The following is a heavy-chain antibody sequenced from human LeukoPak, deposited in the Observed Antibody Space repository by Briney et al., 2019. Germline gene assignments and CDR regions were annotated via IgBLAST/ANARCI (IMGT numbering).Heavy chain of an antibody. D-gene: IGHD4-11*01. J-gene: IGHJ4*02. CDR2: ISGSGDNT. Sequence: GGSLRLSCAASGFTFSGFAVSWVRRTPGKGLEWVSGISGSGDNTLYADSVKGRFTISRDNSKNTLYLEMNSLRAEDTAIYYCARALDYRNYFDYWGQGTLVTVSS. CDR1: GFTFSGFA. V-gene: IGHV3-23*01. CDR3: ARALDYRNYFDY.